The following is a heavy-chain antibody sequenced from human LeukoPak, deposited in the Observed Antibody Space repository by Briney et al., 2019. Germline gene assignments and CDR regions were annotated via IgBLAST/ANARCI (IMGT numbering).Heavy chain of an antibody. V-gene: IGHV3-23*01. Sequence: GGSLRLSCAASGFTFSSYAMSWVRQAPGKGLEWVSAISGSGGNTYYADSVKGRFTISRDNSKNTLYLQMNSLRAEDTAVYYCATRHGSGSLDYWGQGTLVTVSS. CDR2: ISGSGGNT. CDR1: GFTFSSYA. D-gene: IGHD3-10*01. CDR3: ATRHGSGSLDY. J-gene: IGHJ4*02.